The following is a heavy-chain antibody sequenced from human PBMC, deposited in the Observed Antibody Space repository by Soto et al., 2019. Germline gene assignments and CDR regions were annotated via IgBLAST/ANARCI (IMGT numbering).Heavy chain of an antibody. CDR2: IIPIFGTA. V-gene: IGHV1-69*01. J-gene: IGHJ6*02. CDR1: GGTFSSHA. D-gene: IGHD2-21*02. CDR3: ARGGFGSGGDDDYDYGMDV. Sequence: QVQLVQSGAEVKKPGSSVKVSCKASGGTFSSHAISGVRQAPGQGLEWMGGIIPIFGTAHYAQKFQGRVTITADESTSTDYMELSSRRSEDTAVYYCARGGFGSGGDDDYDYGMDVCGQGTTVTVAS.